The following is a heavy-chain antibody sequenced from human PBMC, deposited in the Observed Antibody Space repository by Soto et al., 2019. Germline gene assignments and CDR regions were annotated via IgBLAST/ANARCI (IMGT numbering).Heavy chain of an antibody. CDR3: AKDLYMTPNINSYYDILTGLDY. Sequence: GGSLRLSCAASGFTFSSYGMHWVRQAPGKGLEWVAVISYDGSNKYYADSVKGRFTISRDNSKNTLYLQMNSLRAEDTAVYYCAKDLYMTPNINSYYDILTGLDYWGQGTLVTVSS. J-gene: IGHJ4*02. CDR1: GFTFSSYG. CDR2: ISYDGSNK. V-gene: IGHV3-30*18. D-gene: IGHD3-9*01.